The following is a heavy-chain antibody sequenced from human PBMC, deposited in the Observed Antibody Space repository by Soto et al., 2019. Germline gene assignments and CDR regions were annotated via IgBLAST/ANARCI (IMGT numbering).Heavy chain of an antibody. Sequence: PGGSLRLSCAASGFIFKMYWMLWVRQTPGKGLVWISRIYNDGSYTDYADSVRGRFTISRDNVNDTLYLQMNNLRAEDSGLYYCTRGPRPTSTGTGAYWGQGTQVTVSS. CDR3: TRGPRPTSTGTGAY. V-gene: IGHV3-74*01. CDR2: IYNDGSYT. D-gene: IGHD3-10*01. J-gene: IGHJ4*02. CDR1: GFIFKMYW.